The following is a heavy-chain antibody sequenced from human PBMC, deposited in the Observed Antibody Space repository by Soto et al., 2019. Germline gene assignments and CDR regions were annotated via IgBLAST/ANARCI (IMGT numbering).Heavy chain of an antibody. CDR2: IKHDGSVQ. D-gene: IGHD4-4*01. Sequence: PGGSLRLSCEAPGFTVCGYWMSWVRQAPGKGLGWVADIKHDGSVQYYVDSVKGRLTISRDNAKKLLYLQMNGLRAEDTALYYCARATYSNAWYRFDLWGQGTLVTVSS. V-gene: IGHV3-7*03. CDR1: GFTVCGYW. J-gene: IGHJ4*02. CDR3: ARATYSNAWYRFDL.